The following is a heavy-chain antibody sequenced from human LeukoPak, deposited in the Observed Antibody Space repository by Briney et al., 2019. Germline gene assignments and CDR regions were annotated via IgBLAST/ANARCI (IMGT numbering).Heavy chain of an antibody. Sequence: PGGSLRLSCAASGFTFSSYAMHWIRQAPGKGLEWVSYISSSGSTIYYADSVKGRFTISRDNAKNSLYLQMNSLRAEDTAVYYCARGGDTAMASIDYWGQGTLVTVSS. V-gene: IGHV3-48*04. CDR2: ISSSGSTI. CDR1: GFTFSSYA. CDR3: ARGGDTAMASIDY. D-gene: IGHD5-18*01. J-gene: IGHJ4*02.